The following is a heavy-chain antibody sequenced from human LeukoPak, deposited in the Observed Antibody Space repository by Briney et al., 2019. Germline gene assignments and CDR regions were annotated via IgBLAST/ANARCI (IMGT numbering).Heavy chain of an antibody. CDR3: ARGTGPPALDSFGVVYFDY. D-gene: IGHD3-3*01. J-gene: IGHJ4*02. CDR1: GGSFSGYY. Sequence: SETLSLTCAVYGGSFSGYYWSWIRQPPGKGLEWIGEINHSGSTNYNPSLKSRVTISVDTSKNQFSLKLSSVTAADTAVYYCARGTGPPALDSFGVVYFDYWGQGTLVTVSS. CDR2: INHSGST. V-gene: IGHV4-34*01.